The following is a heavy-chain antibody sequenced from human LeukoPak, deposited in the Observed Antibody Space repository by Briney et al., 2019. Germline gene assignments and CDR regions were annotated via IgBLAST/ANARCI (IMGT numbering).Heavy chain of an antibody. CDR2: IYYTGST. Sequence: SETLSLTCSVSGGSISSLYWSWIRQPRGKGLEWIGYIYYTGSTNYNPSLKSRVTMFVDMSKNQFSLRLSSVTAADTAVYYCARHRAYSSSSPFDYWGQGTLVTVSS. J-gene: IGHJ4*02. CDR1: GGSISSLY. D-gene: IGHD6-6*01. V-gene: IGHV4-59*08. CDR3: ARHRAYSSSSPFDY.